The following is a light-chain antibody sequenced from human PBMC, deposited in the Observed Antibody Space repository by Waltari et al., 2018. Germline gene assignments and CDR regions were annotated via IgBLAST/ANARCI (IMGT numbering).Light chain of an antibody. CDR1: QSVGSP. J-gene: IGKJ5*01. V-gene: IGKV3-11*01. CDR2: DST. CDR3: QQRSNWPIV. Sequence: EIVLTQSPATLSLSPGEGATPSRLARQSVGSPLVWYHQSPGQAPRLLIYDSTNRATGIPARFSGSGSGTDFSLSISSLEPEDFGVYYCQQRSNWPIVFGQGTRLEIK.